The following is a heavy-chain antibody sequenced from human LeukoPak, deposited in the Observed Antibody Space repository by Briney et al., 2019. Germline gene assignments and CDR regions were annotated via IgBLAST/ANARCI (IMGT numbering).Heavy chain of an antibody. D-gene: IGHD6-13*01. V-gene: IGHV3-30*18. J-gene: IGHJ4*02. CDR1: GFTFSSYG. Sequence: PGGSLRLSCAASGFTFSSYGMHWVRQAPGKGLEWVAVISYDGSNKYYADSVKGRFTISRDNSKNTLYLQMNSLRAEDTAVYYCAKEGIAAAEDYWGQGTPVTVSS. CDR2: ISYDGSNK. CDR3: AKEGIAAAEDY.